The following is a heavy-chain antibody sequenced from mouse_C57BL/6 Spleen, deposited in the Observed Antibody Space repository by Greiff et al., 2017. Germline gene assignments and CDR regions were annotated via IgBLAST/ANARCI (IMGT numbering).Heavy chain of an antibody. V-gene: IGHV1-72*01. Sequence: VQLQQPGAELVKPGASVKLSCKASGYTFTSYWMHWVKQRPGRGREWIGRIDPNSGGTKYNEKFKSKDTLTVDKPSSTAYMQLSSLTSEDSAVYYCARSDLLWAMDYWGQGTSVTVSS. CDR1: GYTFTSYW. J-gene: IGHJ4*01. CDR2: IDPNSGGT. D-gene: IGHD2-1*01. CDR3: ARSDLLWAMDY.